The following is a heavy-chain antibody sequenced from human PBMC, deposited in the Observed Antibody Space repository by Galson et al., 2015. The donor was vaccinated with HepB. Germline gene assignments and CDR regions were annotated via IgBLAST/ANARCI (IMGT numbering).Heavy chain of an antibody. Sequence: SLRLSCASSGFPFNEYALHWVRQAPGKGLEWLAVISFDGRSVYYGDSVKGRFTVSRDNSRSTLFLQMNSLRPDDTAVYYCAKNFAQWLVLGGFFDMWAQGALVSVSS. V-gene: IGHV3-30-3*02. CDR2: ISFDGRSV. J-gene: IGHJ4*02. D-gene: IGHD3-22*01. CDR3: AKNFAQWLVLGGFFDM. CDR1: GFPFNEYA.